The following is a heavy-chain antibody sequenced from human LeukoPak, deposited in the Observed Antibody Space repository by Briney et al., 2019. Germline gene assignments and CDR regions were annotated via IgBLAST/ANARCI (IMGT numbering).Heavy chain of an antibody. CDR2: ISGDNGDT. V-gene: IGHV1-18*01. Sequence: ASVKVSCKASGYTFTSYGISWVRQAPGQGLEWMGWISGDNGDTKYAQQLQGRVTMHTDTSTSTAYMELRSLRSDDTAVYYCARDWDILRYLDYFDPWGQGTLVIVSS. CDR1: GYTFTSYG. D-gene: IGHD3-9*01. J-gene: IGHJ5*02. CDR3: ARDWDILRYLDYFDP.